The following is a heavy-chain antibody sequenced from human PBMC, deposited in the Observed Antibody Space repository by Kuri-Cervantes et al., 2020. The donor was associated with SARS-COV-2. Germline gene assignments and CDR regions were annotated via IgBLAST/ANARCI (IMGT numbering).Heavy chain of an antibody. Sequence: GGSLRLSCAASHFTFSSYAFHWVRQAPGQGLEWVARIKSNRDGGTEDYAIPVEGRFTVSRDDSRNTLYLQMNSLRTEDTAVYYCAATPWPYYYFEYWGQGTLVTVSS. D-gene: IGHD3-10*01. CDR2: IKSNRDGGTE. CDR1: HFTFSSYA. CDR3: AATPWPYYYFEY. V-gene: IGHV3-15*07. J-gene: IGHJ4*02.